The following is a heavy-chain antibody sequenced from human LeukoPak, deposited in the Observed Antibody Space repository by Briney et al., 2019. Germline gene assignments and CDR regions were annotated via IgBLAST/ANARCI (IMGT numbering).Heavy chain of an antibody. CDR2: ISAYNGNT. D-gene: IGHD4-17*01. Sequence: ASVKVSCKAPGYTFTSYYMHWVRQAPGQGLEWMGWISAYNGNTNYAQKLQGRVTMTTDTSTSTAYMELRSLRSDDTAVYYCARAGGDYGFSYWGQGTLVTVSS. J-gene: IGHJ4*02. CDR3: ARAGGDYGFSY. V-gene: IGHV1-18*04. CDR1: GYTFTSYY.